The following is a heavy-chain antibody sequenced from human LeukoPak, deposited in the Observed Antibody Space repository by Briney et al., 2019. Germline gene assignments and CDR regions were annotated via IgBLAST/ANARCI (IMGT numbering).Heavy chain of an antibody. CDR1: GGSISSGSYY. V-gene: IGHV4-61*01. Sequence: SETLSLTCTVSGGSISSGSYYWSWIRQPPGKGLEWIGYIYYSGSTNYNPSLKSRVTISVDTSKNQFSLKLSSVTAADTAVYYCARLGGYCTNGVCPNWFDPWGQGTLVTVSS. CDR2: IYYSGST. D-gene: IGHD2-8*01. J-gene: IGHJ5*02. CDR3: ARLGGYCTNGVCPNWFDP.